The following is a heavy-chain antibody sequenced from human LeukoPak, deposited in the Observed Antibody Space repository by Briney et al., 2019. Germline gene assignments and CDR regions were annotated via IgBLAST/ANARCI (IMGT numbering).Heavy chain of an antibody. Sequence: SETLSLTCTVSGGSISSYYWSWIRQPPGKGLEWIGYIYYSGSTNYNPSLKSRVTISVDTSKNQFSLKLSSVTAADTAVYYCVRENSVDYFRGPFDPFDIWGQGTMVTVSS. CDR2: IYYSGST. CDR3: VRENSVDYFRGPFDPFDI. J-gene: IGHJ3*02. CDR1: GGSISSYY. V-gene: IGHV4-59*01. D-gene: IGHD3-10*01.